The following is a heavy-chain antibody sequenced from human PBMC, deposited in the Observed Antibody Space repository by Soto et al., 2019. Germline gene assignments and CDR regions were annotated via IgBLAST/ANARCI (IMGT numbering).Heavy chain of an antibody. Sequence: SVKVSCKASGGTFSSYAISWVRQAPGQGLEWMGGIIPIFGTANYAQKFQGRVTITADESTSAAYMELSSLRSEDTAVYYCARGTASYYYYYGMDVWGQGTTVTVSS. CDR3: ARGTASYYYYYGMDV. CDR2: IIPIFGTA. V-gene: IGHV1-69*13. J-gene: IGHJ6*02. CDR1: GGTFSSYA. D-gene: IGHD2-21*02.